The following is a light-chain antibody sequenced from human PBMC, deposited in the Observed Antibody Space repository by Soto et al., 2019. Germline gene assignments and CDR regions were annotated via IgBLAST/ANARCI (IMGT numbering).Light chain of an antibody. V-gene: IGKV3-20*01. CDR1: QSIRSER. CDR3: QEYDGAPIT. CDR2: DAS. Sequence: IVLKHSMDTLSLYPGDRATLSRRARQSIRSERLAWYQQKPGQAPRLVIFDASNRASGMPERFSGSGSGTDFTLTIARLEPEDFAVYYCQEYDGAPITFGLGTRLEI. J-gene: IGKJ5*01.